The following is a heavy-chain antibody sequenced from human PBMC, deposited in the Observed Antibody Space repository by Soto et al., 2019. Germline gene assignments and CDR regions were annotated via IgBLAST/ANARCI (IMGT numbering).Heavy chain of an antibody. CDR1: GYSFTSYW. CDR3: ASPILYYDFWSGYSPPAFDI. CDR2: IYPGDSDT. D-gene: IGHD3-3*01. Sequence: GESLKISCKGSGYSFTSYWIGWVRQMPGKGLEWMGIIYPGDSDTRYSPSFQGQVTISADKSISTAYLQWSSLKASDTAMYYCASPILYYDFWSGYSPPAFDICGQGTMVTVSS. V-gene: IGHV5-51*01. J-gene: IGHJ3*02.